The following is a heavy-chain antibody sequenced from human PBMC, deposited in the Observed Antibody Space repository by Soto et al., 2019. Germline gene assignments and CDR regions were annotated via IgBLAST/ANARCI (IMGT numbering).Heavy chain of an antibody. CDR1: EFTFSNFG. V-gene: IGHV3-33*01. Sequence: QVQLVESGGGVVQPGRSLRLSCAASEFTFSNFGMHWVRQASGKGLEWVAVIYYDGSNENYADSVKGRFTISRDNSKNTLYLQMNSLRAEDTAVYYCARVDVVVAADAFDIWGQGTMVTVSS. D-gene: IGHD2-15*01. CDR2: IYYDGSNE. CDR3: ARVDVVVAADAFDI. J-gene: IGHJ3*02.